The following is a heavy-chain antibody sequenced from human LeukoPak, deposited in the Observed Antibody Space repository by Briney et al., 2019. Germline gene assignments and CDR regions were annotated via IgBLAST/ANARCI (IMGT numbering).Heavy chain of an antibody. J-gene: IGHJ6*03. Sequence: NPGGSLRLSCAASGFTFTSYWMSWIRQPPGKGLEWIGEINHSGSTNYNPSLKSRVTISVDTSKNQFSLKVTSVTAADTVMYYCARNSRTSSGFFYFYMDVWGTGTTVTVSS. CDR3: ARNSRTSSGFFYFYMDV. CDR2: INHSGST. CDR1: GFTFTSYW. D-gene: IGHD6-6*01. V-gene: IGHV4-34*01.